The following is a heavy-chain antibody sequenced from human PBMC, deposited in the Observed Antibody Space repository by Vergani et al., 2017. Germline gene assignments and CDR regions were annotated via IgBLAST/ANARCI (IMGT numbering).Heavy chain of an antibody. CDR2: IYAGDSDV. V-gene: IGHV5-51*03. J-gene: IGHJ5*02. Sequence: EVQLVQSGAEVKKPGESLKISCQGSGYSITNYWTAWVRQRPGKGLEWVGIIYAGDSDVRYSPSFQGQVTMSVDKSLSTAYLQWSSLKAADTATYYCAKTHDFSSLYSAYNWFDPWGQGTQVTVSS. CDR1: GYSITNYW. CDR3: AKTHDFSSLYSAYNWFDP. D-gene: IGHD3-3*01.